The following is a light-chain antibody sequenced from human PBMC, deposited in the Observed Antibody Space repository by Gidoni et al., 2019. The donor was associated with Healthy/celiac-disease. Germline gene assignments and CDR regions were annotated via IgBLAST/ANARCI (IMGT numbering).Light chain of an antibody. V-gene: IGLV3-21*02. CDR2: DDD. CDR3: QVWDSSVDLRV. Sequence: SYVLSQPPSLSVAPGLTATITCEGDNLETKSVHWYRKKAGQAPVLVVFDDDDRPSGVPDRISGSNSKNTATLSITRVEPGDEADYFCQVWDSSVDLRVFGGGTSLTVL. J-gene: IGLJ2*01. CDR1: NLETKS.